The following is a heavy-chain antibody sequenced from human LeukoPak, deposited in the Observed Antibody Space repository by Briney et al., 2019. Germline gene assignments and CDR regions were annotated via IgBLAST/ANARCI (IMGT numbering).Heavy chain of an antibody. V-gene: IGHV1-69*13. J-gene: IGHJ4*02. CDR2: IIPIFGTA. Sequence: SVKVSCKASGGAFSSYAISWVRQAPGQGLEWMGGIIPIFGTANYAQKFQGRVTITADESTSTAYMELSSLRSEDTAVCYCARPRGYCSGGSCYRLDYWGQGTLVTVSS. D-gene: IGHD2-15*01. CDR3: ARPRGYCSGGSCYRLDY. CDR1: GGAFSSYA.